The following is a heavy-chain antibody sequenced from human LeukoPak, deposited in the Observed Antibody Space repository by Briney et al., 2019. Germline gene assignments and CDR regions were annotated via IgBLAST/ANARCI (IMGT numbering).Heavy chain of an antibody. D-gene: IGHD6-19*01. V-gene: IGHV1-2*06. CDR1: GYTLTGYY. CDR3: ARVSSGWYYFDY. J-gene: IGHJ4*02. Sequence: ASVKVSCKASGYTLTGYYMHWVRQAPGQGLEWMGRINPNSGGTNYAQKFQGRVTMTRDTSISTAYMELSRLRSDDTAVYYCARVSSGWYYFDYWGQGTLVTVSS. CDR2: INPNSGGT.